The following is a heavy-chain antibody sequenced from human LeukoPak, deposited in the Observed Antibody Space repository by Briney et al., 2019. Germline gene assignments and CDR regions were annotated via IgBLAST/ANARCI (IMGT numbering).Heavy chain of an antibody. J-gene: IGHJ6*02. D-gene: IGHD3-22*01. Sequence: GGSLRLSCAASGFTFSSYWMSWVRQAPGKGLEWVANIKQDGSEKYYVDYVKGRFTISRDNAKNSLYLQMNSLRAEDTAVYYCARSTRYYYDSSGYSHYGMDVWGQGTTVTVSS. CDR3: ARSTRYYYDSSGYSHYGMDV. CDR1: GFTFSSYW. CDR2: IKQDGSEK. V-gene: IGHV3-7*01.